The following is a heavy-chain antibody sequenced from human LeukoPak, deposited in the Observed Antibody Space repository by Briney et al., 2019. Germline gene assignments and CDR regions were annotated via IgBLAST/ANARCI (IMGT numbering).Heavy chain of an antibody. Sequence: SETLSLTCTVSGGSISSYYWSWIRQPAGKGLEWIGRICTSGSTNYNPSLKSRVTMSVDTSKNQFSLKLSSVTAADTAVYYCAKVPWILLWTHYFDSWGQGILVTVSS. CDR3: AKVPWILLWTHYFDS. J-gene: IGHJ4*02. CDR1: GGSISSYY. CDR2: ICTSGST. V-gene: IGHV4-4*07. D-gene: IGHD5-18*01.